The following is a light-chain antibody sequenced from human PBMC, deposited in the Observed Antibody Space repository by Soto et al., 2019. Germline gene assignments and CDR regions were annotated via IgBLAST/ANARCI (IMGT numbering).Light chain of an antibody. CDR3: QSYESSLSVWV. CDR1: SSNIGADYD. Sequence: QPVLTQPPSVSGAPGQRVTISCTGSSSNIGADYDVHWYQHLPGTAPKLLIYGNSNRPSGVPDRFSGSKSGTSASLAITGLQAEDEADYYCQSYESSLSVWVFGGGTKLTVL. J-gene: IGLJ3*02. V-gene: IGLV1-40*01. CDR2: GNS.